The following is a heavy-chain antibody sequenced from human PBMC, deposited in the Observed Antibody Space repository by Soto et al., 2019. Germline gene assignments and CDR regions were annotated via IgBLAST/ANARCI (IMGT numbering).Heavy chain of an antibody. CDR2: ISAYNGNT. J-gene: IGHJ6*02. Sequence: QVQLVQSGAEVKKPGASVKVSCKASGYTFTSYGISWVRQAPGQGLEWMGWISAYNGNTNYAQKLQGRVTMTTDTSTSTAYMELRSLRSDDTAVYYCARDYPVLRYFDWLLSEGSMDVLGQGTTVTVSS. D-gene: IGHD3-9*01. CDR1: GYTFTSYG. V-gene: IGHV1-18*04. CDR3: ARDYPVLRYFDWLLSEGSMDV.